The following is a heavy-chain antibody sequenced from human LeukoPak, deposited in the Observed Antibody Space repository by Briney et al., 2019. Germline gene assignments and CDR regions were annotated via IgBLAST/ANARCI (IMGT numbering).Heavy chain of an antibody. CDR2: ISYDGSNK. J-gene: IGHJ4*02. CDR1: GFTFSSYG. Sequence: GGSLRLSCAASGFTFSSYGMHWVRQAPGKGLEWVAVISYDGSNKYYADSVKGRFSISRDNSKNTLYLQMNSLRAEDTAVYYCAKDLYGLHFDYWGQGTLVTVSS. V-gene: IGHV3-30*18. CDR3: AKDLYGLHFDY. D-gene: IGHD4-17*01.